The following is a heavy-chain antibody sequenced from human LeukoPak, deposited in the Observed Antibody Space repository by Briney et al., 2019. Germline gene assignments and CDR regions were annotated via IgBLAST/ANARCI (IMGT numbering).Heavy chain of an antibody. V-gene: IGHV1-46*01. J-gene: IGHJ2*01. CDR1: GYTFTSYY. CDR2: INPSGGST. CDR3: ARKGGSGWYYWYFDL. Sequence: GASVKVSCKASGYTFTSYYMHWVRQAPGQGLEWMGIINPSGGSTSYAQKFQGRVTMTRDTSTSTVYMELSSLRSEDTAVYYCARKGGSGWYYWYFDLWGRGTLVTVSS. D-gene: IGHD6-19*01.